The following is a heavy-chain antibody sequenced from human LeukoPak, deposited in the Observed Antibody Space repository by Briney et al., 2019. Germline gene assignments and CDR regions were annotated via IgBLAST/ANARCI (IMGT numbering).Heavy chain of an antibody. J-gene: IGHJ4*02. V-gene: IGHV3-23*01. Sequence: PGGSLRLSCAASGFTFSSYAMSWVRQAPGKGLEWVSTISGSGGSTYYADSVEGRFTISRDNSENTLYLQMNSLRAEDTAVYYCAKSRTVYGSGSYSSYFFDYWGQGTLVTVSS. CDR3: AKSRTVYGSGSYSSYFFDY. CDR2: ISGSGGST. CDR1: GFTFSSYA. D-gene: IGHD3-10*01.